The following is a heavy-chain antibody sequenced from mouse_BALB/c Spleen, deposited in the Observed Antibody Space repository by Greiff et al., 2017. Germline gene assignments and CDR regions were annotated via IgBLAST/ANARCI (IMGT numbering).Heavy chain of an antibody. V-gene: IGHV5-6-4*01. CDR2: ISSGGSYT. Sequence: EVQGVESGGGLVKPGGSLKLSCAASGFTFSSYTVSWVRQTPEKRLEWVATISSGGSYTYYPDSVKGRFTISRDNAKNTLYLQMSSLKSEDTAMYYCTRDQDYYGSRGFAYWGQGTLVTVSA. CDR1: GFTFSSYT. CDR3: TRDQDYYGSRGFAY. J-gene: IGHJ3*01. D-gene: IGHD1-1*01.